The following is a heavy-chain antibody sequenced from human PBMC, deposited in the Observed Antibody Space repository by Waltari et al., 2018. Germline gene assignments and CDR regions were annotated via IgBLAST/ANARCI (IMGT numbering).Heavy chain of an antibody. CDR2: IIPIFGTA. Sequence: QVQLVQSGAEVKKPGSSVKVSCKASGGTFSSYAISWVRQAPGQGLEWMGGIIPIFGTANYAQKFQGRVTITADESTSTAYMELSGLRSEDTAVYYCARLEISSGYSHNFDYWGQGTLVTVSS. D-gene: IGHD3-22*01. J-gene: IGHJ4*02. V-gene: IGHV1-69*01. CDR3: ARLEISSGYSHNFDY. CDR1: GGTFSSYA.